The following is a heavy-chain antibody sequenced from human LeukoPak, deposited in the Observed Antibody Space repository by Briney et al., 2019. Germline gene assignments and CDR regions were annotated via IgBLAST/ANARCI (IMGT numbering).Heavy chain of an antibody. CDR3: ARLARGNWAFDY. V-gene: IGHV3-21*01. J-gene: IGHJ4*02. Sequence: KPGGSLRLSCAASGFTFSSYAMSWVRQAPGKGLEWVSSISSSSSYIYYADSVKGRFTISRDNAKNSLYLQMNSLRAEDTAVHYCARLARGNWAFDYWGQGTLVTVSS. D-gene: IGHD7-27*01. CDR2: ISSSSSYI. CDR1: GFTFSSYA.